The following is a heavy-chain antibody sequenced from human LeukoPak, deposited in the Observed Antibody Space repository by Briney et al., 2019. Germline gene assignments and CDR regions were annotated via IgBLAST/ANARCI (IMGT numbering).Heavy chain of an antibody. Sequence: ASVKVSCKASGYTFTSYYMHWVRQAPGQGLEWMGIINPSGGSTSYAQKFQGRVTMTRDMSTSTVYMELRSLRSDDTAVYYCARDDSLSSDRMHYYYYYMDVWGKGTTVTVSS. V-gene: IGHV1-46*01. CDR1: GYTFTSYY. J-gene: IGHJ6*03. CDR2: INPSGGST. CDR3: ARDDSLSSDRMHYYYYYMDV. D-gene: IGHD1-14*01.